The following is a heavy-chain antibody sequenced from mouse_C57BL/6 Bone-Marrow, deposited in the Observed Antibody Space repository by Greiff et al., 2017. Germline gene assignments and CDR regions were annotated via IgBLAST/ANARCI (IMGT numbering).Heavy chain of an antibody. V-gene: IGHV5-17*01. CDR3: ARAGYYDYFDY. Sequence: EVKLMESGGGLVKPGGSLKLSCAASGFTFSDYGMHWVRQAPEKGLEWVAYISSGSSTIYYADTVKGRFTISRDNAKTTLFLQMTRQRSEDTAMYYCARAGYYDYFDYWGQGTTLTVSS. D-gene: IGHD2-3*01. CDR2: ISSGSSTI. J-gene: IGHJ2*01. CDR1: GFTFSDYG.